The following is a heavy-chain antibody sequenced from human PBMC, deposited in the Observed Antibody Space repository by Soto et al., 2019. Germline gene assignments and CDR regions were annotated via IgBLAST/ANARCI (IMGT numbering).Heavy chain of an antibody. Sequence: GWSLRLSCAASGFTFSSYSMNWVRQAPGKGLEWVSYISSSSSTIYYADSVKGRFTISRDNAKNSLYLQMNSLRDEDTAVYYCARDPGYSSGWYPIYGMEVWGKGTKVTVSS. CDR1: GFTFSSYS. D-gene: IGHD6-19*01. CDR2: ISSSSSTI. J-gene: IGHJ6*04. V-gene: IGHV3-48*02. CDR3: ARDPGYSSGWYPIYGMEV.